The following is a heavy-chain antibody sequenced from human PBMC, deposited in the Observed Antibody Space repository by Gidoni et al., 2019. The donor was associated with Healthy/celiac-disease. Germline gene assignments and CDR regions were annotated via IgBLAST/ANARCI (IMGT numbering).Heavy chain of an antibody. CDR3: ARDSAGTDYYDSRGFDY. V-gene: IGHV3-30-3*01. D-gene: IGHD3-22*01. CDR1: GFTFSSYA. J-gene: IGHJ4*02. CDR2: ISYDGSNK. Sequence: QVQLVESGGGVVEPGRSLRLSCAASGFTFSSYAMHWVRPVPGKGLEWVAVISYDGSNKYYADSVKGRFTISRDNSKNTLYLQMNSLRAEDTAVYYCARDSAGTDYYDSRGFDYWGQGTLVTVSS.